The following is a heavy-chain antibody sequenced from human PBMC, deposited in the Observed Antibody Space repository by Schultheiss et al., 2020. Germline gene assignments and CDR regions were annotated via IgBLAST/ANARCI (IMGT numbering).Heavy chain of an antibody. CDR1: GDSISSGTYY. Sequence: SETLSLTCTVSGDSISSGTYYWSWIRQHPGKGLEWIGYIYHSGSTYYNPSLKSRVTISVDTSKNQFSLKLSSVTAADTAVYYCARDYVELRQQLVRYNWFDPWGQGTLVTVSS. V-gene: IGHV4-31*03. D-gene: IGHD6-13*01. CDR2: IYHSGST. CDR3: ARDYVELRQQLVRYNWFDP. J-gene: IGHJ5*02.